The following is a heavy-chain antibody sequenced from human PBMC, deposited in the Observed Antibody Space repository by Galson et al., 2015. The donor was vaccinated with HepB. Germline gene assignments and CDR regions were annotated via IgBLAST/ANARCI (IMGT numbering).Heavy chain of an antibody. D-gene: IGHD2-2*01. CDR2: IIPIFGTA. Sequence: SVKVSCKASGGTFSSYAISWVRQAPGQGLEWMGGIIPIFGTANYAQKFQGRVTITADKSTSTAYMELSSLRSEDTAVYYCARDIVVVPAAIRDNWFDPWGQGTLVTVSS. V-gene: IGHV1-69*06. CDR3: ARDIVVVPAAIRDNWFDP. J-gene: IGHJ5*02. CDR1: GGTFSSYA.